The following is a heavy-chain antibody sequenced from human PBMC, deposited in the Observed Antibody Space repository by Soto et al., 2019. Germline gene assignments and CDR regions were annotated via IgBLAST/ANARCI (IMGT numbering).Heavy chain of an antibody. Sequence: QVKLVQSGAEVKKPGASVMVSCKASGYTFSNYAITWVRRAPGQGLEWMGWISANSGDTNYARKFQGRVTMTTDTSTSTACLELRSLTSDDTAVYYCERAITRMFVAPAYWDQGTLVTVSS. CDR2: ISANSGDT. V-gene: IGHV1-18*01. J-gene: IGHJ4*02. CDR3: ERAITRMFVAPAY. CDR1: GYTFSNYA. D-gene: IGHD2-21*01.